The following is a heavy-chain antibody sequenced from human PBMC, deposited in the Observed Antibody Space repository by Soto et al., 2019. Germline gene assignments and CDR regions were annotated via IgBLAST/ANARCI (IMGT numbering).Heavy chain of an antibody. CDR1: GFTFSSYG. CDR2: ISYDGGLQ. D-gene: IGHD5-18*01. Sequence: QAQLVESGGGVVQPGRSLRLSCAASGFTFSSYGMHWVRQAPGTGLEWVAVISYDGGLQHYADSVKGRFTISRDNSTNMVLRQMNSLRAEDTAVYYCVSDRGYGHASVPYSWGQGTLVSVSS. V-gene: IGHV3-30*03. J-gene: IGHJ4*02. CDR3: VSDRGYGHASVPYS.